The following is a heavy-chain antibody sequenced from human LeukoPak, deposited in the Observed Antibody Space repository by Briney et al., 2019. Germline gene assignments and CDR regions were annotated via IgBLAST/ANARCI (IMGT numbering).Heavy chain of an antibody. CDR2: ISVSGGST. CDR1: GFTFCSYA. V-gene: IGHV3-23*01. Sequence: GGSLRLSCVASGFTFCSYAMTWVRQAPGRGLEWVSVISVSGGSTDYADSVRGRFTVSRDNSKNTLYLQMSSLLAEDTAVYYCAKDYKAVAGTFDYWGQGTLVTVSS. J-gene: IGHJ4*02. CDR3: AKDYKAVAGTFDY. D-gene: IGHD6-19*01.